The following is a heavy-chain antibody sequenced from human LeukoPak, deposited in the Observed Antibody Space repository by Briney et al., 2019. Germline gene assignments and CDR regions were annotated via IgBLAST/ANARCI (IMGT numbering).Heavy chain of an antibody. CDR1: GFTFKEYG. D-gene: IGHD6-19*01. Sequence: PGASLRLSCAASGFTFKEYGMSWVRQAPGKGVEWVSTINENARNTHYADSVQGRFTISRDNSKNTLLLQMNSLRVDDTALYYCTKGDGGWYPIDYWGQGTLVIVSS. CDR2: INENARNT. J-gene: IGHJ4*02. V-gene: IGHV3-23*01. CDR3: TKGDGGWYPIDY.